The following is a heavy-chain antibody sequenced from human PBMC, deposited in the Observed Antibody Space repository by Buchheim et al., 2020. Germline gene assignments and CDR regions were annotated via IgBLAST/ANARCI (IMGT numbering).Heavy chain of an antibody. CDR3: ARDPVSGDYLLRGRY. CDR2: INHSGST. D-gene: IGHD4-17*01. J-gene: IGHJ4*02. CDR1: GGSFSGYY. V-gene: IGHV4-34*01. Sequence: QVQLQQWGAGLLKPSETLSLTCAVYGGSFSGYYWSWIRQPPGKGLEWIGEINHSGSTNYNPSLKSRVTISVDTSKNQFSLKLSSVTAADTAVYYCARDPVSGDYLLRGRYWGQGTL.